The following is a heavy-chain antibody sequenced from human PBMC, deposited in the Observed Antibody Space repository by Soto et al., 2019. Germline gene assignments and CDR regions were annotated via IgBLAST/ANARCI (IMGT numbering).Heavy chain of an antibody. Sequence: GGSLSLSCAASGFTFSSYAMSWVRQAPGKGLEWVSAISGSGGSTYYADSVKGRFTISRDNSKNTLYLQMNSLRAEDTAVYYCAKDYWIPPLLGVVVVPAAVPNWFDPWGQGTLVTVSS. V-gene: IGHV3-23*01. D-gene: IGHD2-2*01. CDR1: GFTFSSYA. CDR2: ISGSGGST. J-gene: IGHJ5*02. CDR3: AKDYWIPPLLGVVVVPAAVPNWFDP.